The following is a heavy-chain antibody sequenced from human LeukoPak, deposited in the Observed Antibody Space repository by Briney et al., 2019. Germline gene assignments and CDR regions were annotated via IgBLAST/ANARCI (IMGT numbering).Heavy chain of an antibody. Sequence: GGSLRLSCAASGFTFSSYGMHWVRQAPGKGLEWVAVISYDGSNKYYADSVKGRFTISRDNSKYTLYLQMNSLRAEDTAVYYCAKGYYYDSSGYYTHFDYWGQGTLVTVSS. CDR1: GFTFSSYG. D-gene: IGHD3-22*01. V-gene: IGHV3-30*18. CDR3: AKGYYYDSSGYYTHFDY. J-gene: IGHJ4*02. CDR2: ISYDGSNK.